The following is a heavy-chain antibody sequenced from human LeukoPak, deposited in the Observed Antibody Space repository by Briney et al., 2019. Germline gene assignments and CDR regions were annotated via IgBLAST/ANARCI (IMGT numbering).Heavy chain of an antibody. V-gene: IGHV3-23*01. CDR1: GFTFSNYA. Sequence: PGGSLRLSCAASGFTFSNYAMSWVRQAPGKGLEWVSSISGSASNTYYADSVKGRFTISRDNSKNTLYLQMNSLRTDDTAVYYCAKRKGGLRDPDYWGQGTLVTVSS. J-gene: IGHJ4*02. D-gene: IGHD3-16*01. CDR3: AKRKGGLRDPDY. CDR2: ISGSASNT.